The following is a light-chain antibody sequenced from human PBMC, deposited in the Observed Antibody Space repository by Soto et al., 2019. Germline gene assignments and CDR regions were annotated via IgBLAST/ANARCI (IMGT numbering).Light chain of an antibody. CDR3: HQYHSPPQT. CDR1: QTMTRAY. Sequence: EIVLMQSPGTLSLSPGERATLSCMASQTMTRAYVAWYQQKPGQAPRLLIYAASYRATGISDKFSGSGSGTDFSLTISRLEPEDSAVYYCHQYHSPPQTFGQGTKVEIK. J-gene: IGKJ2*01. V-gene: IGKV3-20*01. CDR2: AAS.